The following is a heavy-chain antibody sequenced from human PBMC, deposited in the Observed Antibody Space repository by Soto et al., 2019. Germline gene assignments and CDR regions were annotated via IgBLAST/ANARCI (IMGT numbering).Heavy chain of an antibody. D-gene: IGHD3-16*02. CDR1: GGSISSSSYY. Sequence: SETLSLTCTVSGGSISSSSYYWGWIRQPPGKGLEWIGSIYYSGSTYYNPSLKSRVTISVDTSKNQFSLKLSSVTAADTAVYYCARLLRGFYRYFDYWGQGTLVTRLL. CDR2: IYYSGST. CDR3: ARLLRGFYRYFDY. V-gene: IGHV4-39*01. J-gene: IGHJ4*02.